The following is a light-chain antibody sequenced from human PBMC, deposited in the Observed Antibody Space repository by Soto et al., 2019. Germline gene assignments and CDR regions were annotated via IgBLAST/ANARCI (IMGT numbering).Light chain of an antibody. CDR3: AAWDDRLNGAL. V-gene: IGLV1-44*01. CDR1: SSNIGSNT. Sequence: QSVLTQPPSASGTPRQRVTMSCSGGSSNIGSNTVSRYQHLPGTAPQLLIYSDTQRASGVADRFSGSKSGTSASLAISGLQSDDEADYYCAAWDDRLNGALFGTGTKLTVL. J-gene: IGLJ1*01. CDR2: SDT.